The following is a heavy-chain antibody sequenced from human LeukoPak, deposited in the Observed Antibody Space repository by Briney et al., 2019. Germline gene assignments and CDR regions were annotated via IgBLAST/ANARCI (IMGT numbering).Heavy chain of an antibody. D-gene: IGHD3-22*01. CDR3: AGEDYFDRSGYASWRFDI. CDR2: IYYSGST. J-gene: IGHJ3*02. CDR1: GGSISSSSYY. V-gene: IGHV4-39*07. Sequence: PAETLSLTCTASGGSISSSSYYWGWIRQPPGKGLEGIGSIYYSGSTYYNPSLKSRVTISVDTSKNQFSLKLSSVTAADTAVYYCAGEDYFDRSGYASWRFDIWGQGTLVAVSS.